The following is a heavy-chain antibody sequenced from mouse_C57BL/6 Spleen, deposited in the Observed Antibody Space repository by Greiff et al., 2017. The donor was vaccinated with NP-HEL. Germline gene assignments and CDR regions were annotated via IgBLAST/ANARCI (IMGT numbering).Heavy chain of an antibody. CDR2: INPNYGTT. Sequence: VQLKESGPELVKPGASVKISCKASGYSFTDYNMNWVKQSNGKSLEWIGVINPNYGTTSYNQKFKGKATLTVDQSSSTAYMQLNSLTSEDSAVYYCAGEDYGSTSSYWYFDVWGTGTTVTVSS. CDR1: GYSFTDYN. J-gene: IGHJ1*03. D-gene: IGHD1-1*01. V-gene: IGHV1-39*01. CDR3: AGEDYGSTSSYWYFDV.